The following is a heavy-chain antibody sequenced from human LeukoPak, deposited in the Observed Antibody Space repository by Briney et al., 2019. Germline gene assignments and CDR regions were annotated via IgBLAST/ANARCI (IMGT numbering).Heavy chain of an antibody. CDR1: GFTFSSYA. D-gene: IGHD3-10*01. J-gene: IGHJ5*02. V-gene: IGHV3-23*01. CDR2: ISGGGGST. Sequence: GGSLRLSCAASGFTFSSYAMSWVRQAPGKGLEWVSAISGGGGSTYYADSVKGRFTISRDNSKNTLYLQMNSLRAEDTAVYYCAKDRVVRGVTPNWFDPWGQGTLVTVSS. CDR3: AKDRVVRGVTPNWFDP.